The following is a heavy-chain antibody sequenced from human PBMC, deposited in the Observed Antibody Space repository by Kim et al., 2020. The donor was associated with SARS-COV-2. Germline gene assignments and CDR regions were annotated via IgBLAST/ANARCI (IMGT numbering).Heavy chain of an antibody. D-gene: IGHD3-10*01. CDR1: GFTFSSYS. CDR2: IKSISNYI. CDR3: ASDLVRGGGVDV. Sequence: GGSLRLSCAASGFTFSSYSMTWVRQAPGKGLEWDSSIKSISNYIYYADSVKGRFTISRDKAKNSLYLHMNSLRAEDTAVYYCASDLVRGGGVDVWGQGTTVNVSS. V-gene: IGHV3-21*01. J-gene: IGHJ6*02.